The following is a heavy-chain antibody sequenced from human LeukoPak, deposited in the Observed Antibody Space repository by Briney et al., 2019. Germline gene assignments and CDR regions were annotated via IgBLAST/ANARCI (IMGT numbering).Heavy chain of an antibody. CDR1: GGSISSSSYY. Sequence: SETLSLTCTVSGGSISSSSYYWGWIRQPPGKGLEWIGSIYYSGSTYYNPSLKSRVTISVDTSKNQFSLKLSSVTAADTAVYYCARHSLKTGSFDCWGQGTLVTVSS. D-gene: IGHD3-10*01. J-gene: IGHJ4*02. V-gene: IGHV4-39*01. CDR2: IYYSGST. CDR3: ARHSLKTGSFDC.